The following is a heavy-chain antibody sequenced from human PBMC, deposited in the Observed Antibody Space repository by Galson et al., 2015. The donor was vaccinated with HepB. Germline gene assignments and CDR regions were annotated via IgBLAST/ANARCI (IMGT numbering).Heavy chain of an antibody. CDR1: GYTFTSYY. CDR2: INPSGGST. D-gene: IGHD2-15*01. Sequence: SVKVSCKPSGYTFTSYYMHWVRQPPGQGLEWMGIINPSGGSTSYAQKFQGRVTMTRDTSTSTVYMELSSLRSEDTAVYYCARDRGYYSGGSCYSHGFDPWGQGTLVTVSS. J-gene: IGHJ5*02. CDR3: ARDRGYYSGGSCYSHGFDP. V-gene: IGHV1-46*01.